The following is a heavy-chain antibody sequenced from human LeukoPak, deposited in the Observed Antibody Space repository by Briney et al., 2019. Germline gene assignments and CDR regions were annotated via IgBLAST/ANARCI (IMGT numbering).Heavy chain of an antibody. CDR2: ITTSSSYI. V-gene: IGHV3-21*01. CDR1: GFTFSRYW. D-gene: IGHD4-23*01. J-gene: IGHJ6*03. Sequence: GGPLRLSCGASGFTFSRYWMSWVRQAPGKGLEWVSSITTSSSYIYYADSVKGRFTISRDNAKNSLYLQMNSLRAEDTALYYCARDGDTVLTRGYYYYMDVWGKGTTVIVSS. CDR3: ARDGDTVLTRGYYYYMDV.